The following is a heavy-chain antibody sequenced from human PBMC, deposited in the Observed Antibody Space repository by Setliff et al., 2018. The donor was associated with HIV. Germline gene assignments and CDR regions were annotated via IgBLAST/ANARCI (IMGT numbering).Heavy chain of an antibody. CDR1: GYDFNGHD. CDR3: ARGGDYYCLDY. CDR2: MNPNSGST. D-gene: IGHD3-22*01. J-gene: IGHJ4*02. Sequence: ASVKVSCKTSGYDFNGHDINWVRQATGQGLEWIGWMNPNSGSTGFAQKFQGRVTLTRDITIYTAYMELSSLTSEDTAVYYCARGGDYYCLDYWGLGTLVTV. V-gene: IGHV1-8*01.